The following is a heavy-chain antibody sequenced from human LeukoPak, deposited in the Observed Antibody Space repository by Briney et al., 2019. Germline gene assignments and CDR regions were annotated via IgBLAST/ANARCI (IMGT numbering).Heavy chain of an antibody. V-gene: IGHV4-4*07. CDR1: GGSISLYY. D-gene: IGHD3-10*01. CDR3: AREISGSYYNPLGYMDV. J-gene: IGHJ6*03. Sequence: SETLSLTCTVSGGSISLYYWNWTRQPAGKGLEWIGRIFTSGITNYNPSLKSRVTMSVDTSKSQFSLALSSVTAADTAVYYCAREISGSYYNPLGYMDVWGKGTTVTVSS. CDR2: IFTSGIT.